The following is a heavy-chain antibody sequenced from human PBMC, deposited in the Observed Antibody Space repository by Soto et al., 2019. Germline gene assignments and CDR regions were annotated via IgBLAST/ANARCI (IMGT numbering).Heavy chain of an antibody. Sequence: QVQLQESGPGLVKPSETLSLTCTVSGGSVSSGSYYWSWLRQPPGKGLEWIGYIYYSGSTNYNPSLKSRVPISVDTSKNQFSRRLSYVTVADTAVYCCARGGSGSYYYTIIVSNWFDPWGQGTLVTVSS. V-gene: IGHV4-61*01. CDR1: GGSVSSGSYY. D-gene: IGHD3-10*01. CDR3: ARGGSGSYYYTIIVSNWFDP. CDR2: IYYSGST. J-gene: IGHJ5*02.